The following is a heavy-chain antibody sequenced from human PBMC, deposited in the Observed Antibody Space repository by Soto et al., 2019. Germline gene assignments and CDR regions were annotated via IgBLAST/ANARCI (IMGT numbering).Heavy chain of an antibody. V-gene: IGHV3-23*01. D-gene: IGHD6-19*01. CDR2: ISGSGGST. Sequence: GGSLRLSCAASGFTFSSYAMSWVRQAPGKGLEWVSAISGSGGSTYYADSVKGRFTISRDNSKNTLYLKMNSLRAEDTAVYYCAKHTAKAVAVYYWYFDLWGRGTLVTVSS. CDR3: AKHTAKAVAVYYWYFDL. CDR1: GFTFSSYA. J-gene: IGHJ2*01.